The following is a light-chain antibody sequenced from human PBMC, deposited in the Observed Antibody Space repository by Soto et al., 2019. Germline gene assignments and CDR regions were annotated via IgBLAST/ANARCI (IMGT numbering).Light chain of an antibody. V-gene: IGLV1-40*01. CDR3: QSYDSSLSGVV. J-gene: IGLJ2*01. Sequence: QAVVTQPPSVSGAQGHRVTISCTGSSSNIGAGYDVHWYQQLPGTAPKLLIYGNSNRPSGVPDRFSGSKSGTSASLAITGLQAEDEADYYCQSYDSSLSGVVFGGGTKLTVL. CDR2: GNS. CDR1: SSNIGAGYD.